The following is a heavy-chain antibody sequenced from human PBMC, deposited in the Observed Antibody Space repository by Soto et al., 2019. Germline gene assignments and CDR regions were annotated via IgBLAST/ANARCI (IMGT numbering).Heavy chain of an antibody. CDR2: IKSKTDGGTT. Sequence: GSLRLSCAASGFTFSNAWMSWVRQAPGKGLEWVGRIKSKTDGGTTDYAAPVKGRFTISRDDSKNTLYLQMNSLKTEDTAVYYCNTVRTRSYYSKIFDYWGQGTLVTVYS. J-gene: IGHJ4*02. D-gene: IGHD1-26*01. V-gene: IGHV3-15*01. CDR1: GFTFSNAW. CDR3: NTVRTRSYYSKIFDY.